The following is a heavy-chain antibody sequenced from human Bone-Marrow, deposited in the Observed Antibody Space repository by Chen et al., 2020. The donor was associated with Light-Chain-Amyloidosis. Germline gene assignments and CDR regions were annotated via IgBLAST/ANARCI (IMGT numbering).Heavy chain of an antibody. CDR1: GFTFSSHA. D-gene: IGHD4-17*01. V-gene: IGHV3-21*02. Sequence: EVQLVESGGALVKPGGSLRLSCAASGFTFSSHAMTWVRQAPGKGLEWLSSISSNSYKYYADAVKGRFTISRDNAMNSVYLQMNSLRAEDTAIYDCARPTSVWLQLTPGVDFWVPGTLVTVSS. J-gene: IGHJ4*02. CDR3: ARPTSVWLQLTPGVDF. CDR2: ISSNSYK.